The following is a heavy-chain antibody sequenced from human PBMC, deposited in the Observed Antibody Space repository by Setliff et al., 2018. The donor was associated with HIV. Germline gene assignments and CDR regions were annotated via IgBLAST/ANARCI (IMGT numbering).Heavy chain of an antibody. CDR1: RYTFSNYD. D-gene: IGHD6-19*01. J-gene: IGHJ4*02. CDR2: MNPKSGNS. Sequence: GASVKVSCKASRYTFSNYDINWVRQATGQGLEWMGWMNPKSGNSGHAQKFQGRITMTRNTSITTAYMELISLKSEDTAVYYCARARSGCDYWGQGTLVTVSS. CDR3: ARARSGCDY. V-gene: IGHV1-8*02.